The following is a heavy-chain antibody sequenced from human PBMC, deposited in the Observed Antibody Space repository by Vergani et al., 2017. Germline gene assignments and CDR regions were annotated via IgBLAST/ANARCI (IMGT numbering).Heavy chain of an antibody. CDR2: FDPEDGET. CDR1: GYTLTELS. Sequence: QVPLVQSGAEVKKPGASVKVSCKVSGYTLTELSMHWVRQAPGKGLEWMGGFDPEDGETIYAQKFQGRVTMTEDTSTDTAYMELSSLRSEDTAVYYCATGDTSGYSSSWYNWFDPWGQGTLVTVSS. V-gene: IGHV1-24*01. J-gene: IGHJ5*02. D-gene: IGHD6-13*01. CDR3: ATGDTSGYSSSWYNWFDP.